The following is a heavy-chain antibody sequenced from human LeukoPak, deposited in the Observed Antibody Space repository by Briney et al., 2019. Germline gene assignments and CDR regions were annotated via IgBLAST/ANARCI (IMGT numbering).Heavy chain of an antibody. CDR3: TRHGTPSGYFDL. CDR1: GFIFGDYA. CDR2: IRNKAYSGTI. Sequence: GGSLGLSCTASGFIFGDYAMSWFRQAPGKGLEWVGFIRNKAYSGTIEYAASVKGRFTISRDDSKSIAYLQMNSLKTEDTAVYYCTRHGTPSGYFDLWGRGTLVTVSS. D-gene: IGHD2-15*01. J-gene: IGHJ2*01. V-gene: IGHV3-49*03.